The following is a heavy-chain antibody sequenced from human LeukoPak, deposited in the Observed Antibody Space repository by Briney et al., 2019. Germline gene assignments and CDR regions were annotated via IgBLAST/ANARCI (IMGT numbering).Heavy chain of an antibody. CDR2: IWYDGSNK. D-gene: IGHD6-19*01. V-gene: IGHV3-33*08. CDR3: AGSIAVAGTIDY. J-gene: IGHJ4*02. CDR1: GFTFSSYG. Sequence: PGGSLRLSCAASGFTFSSYGMHWVRQAPGKGLEWVGVIWYDGSNKYYADSVKGRFTISRGNSKNTLYLQMNSLRAEDTAVYYCAGSIAVAGTIDYWGQGTLVTVSS.